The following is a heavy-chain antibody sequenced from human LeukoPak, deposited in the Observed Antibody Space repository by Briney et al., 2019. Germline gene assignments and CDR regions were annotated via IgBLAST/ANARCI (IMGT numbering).Heavy chain of an antibody. V-gene: IGHV3-33*01. CDR3: ARDHVMEKTKREWPPHYYYYYGMDV. D-gene: IGHD3-3*01. CDR2: IWYDGGNK. CDR1: GFTFNSYG. J-gene: IGHJ6*02. Sequence: GGSLRLSCAASGFTFNSYGMHWVRQAPGKGLEWVAVIWYDGGNKYYADSVRGRFTISRDNAKNSLYLQMNSLRAEDTAVYYCARDHVMEKTKREWPPHYYYYYGMDVWGQGTTVTVSS.